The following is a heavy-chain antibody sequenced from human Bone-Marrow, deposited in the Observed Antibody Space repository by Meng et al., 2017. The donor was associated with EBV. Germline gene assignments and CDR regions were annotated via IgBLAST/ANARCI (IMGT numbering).Heavy chain of an antibody. D-gene: IGHD3-10*01. J-gene: IGHJ4*02. Sequence: QVQVGQSGDEVKKPGSSVKVSCWTSGGTFNSDAVSWARQAPGQGLEWMGGLIPMSGAPHYAQKFQGRVTITADESTSTHYMDLSNLRSDDTAMYYCASESGRGFTPDYWGQGTLVTVSS. V-gene: IGHV1-69*01. CDR2: LIPMSGAP. CDR1: GGTFNSDA. CDR3: ASESGRGFTPDY.